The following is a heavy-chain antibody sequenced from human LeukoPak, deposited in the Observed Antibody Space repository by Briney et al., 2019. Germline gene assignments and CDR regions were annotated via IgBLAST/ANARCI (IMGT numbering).Heavy chain of an antibody. J-gene: IGHJ4*02. Sequence: PGRSLRLSCAASGFTFSSYAMHWVRQAPGKGLEWVAVISYDGSNKYYADSVKGRFTISRDNSKNTLYPQMNSLRAEDTAVYYCARDRGRRKEMATSPSDYWGQGTLVTVSS. CDR2: ISYDGSNK. CDR3: ARDRGRRKEMATSPSDY. CDR1: GFTFSSYA. V-gene: IGHV3-30-3*01. D-gene: IGHD5-24*01.